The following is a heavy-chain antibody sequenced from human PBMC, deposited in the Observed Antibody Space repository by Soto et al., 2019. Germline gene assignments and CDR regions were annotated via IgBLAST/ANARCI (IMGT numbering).Heavy chain of an antibody. V-gene: IGHV5-51*01. J-gene: IGHJ6*02. CDR2: IYPGDSDT. CDR3: ARQAAAGSYYYYGMDV. D-gene: IGHD6-13*01. CDR1: GYSFTSYW. Sequence: PGESLKISCKGSGYSFTSYWIGWVRQMPGKGLEWMGSIYPGDSDTRYSPSFQGQVTISADKSISTAYLQWSSLKASDTAMYYCARQAAAGSYYYYGMDVWGQGTTVTVSS.